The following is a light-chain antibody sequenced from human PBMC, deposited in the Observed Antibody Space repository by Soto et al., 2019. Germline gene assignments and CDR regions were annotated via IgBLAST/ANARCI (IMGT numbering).Light chain of an antibody. CDR2: GAS. J-gene: IGKJ4*01. CDR3: HMYGGSAIT. V-gene: IGKV3-20*01. CDR1: QTVRNNY. Sequence: EFVLTQSPGTLSLSPGERATLSCRASQTVRNNYLAWYQQKPGQAPRLLIYGASTRATGSPDRFSGSGSGTDFTLTISRLEPEDFAVYYCHMYGGSAITFGGGTKVDIK.